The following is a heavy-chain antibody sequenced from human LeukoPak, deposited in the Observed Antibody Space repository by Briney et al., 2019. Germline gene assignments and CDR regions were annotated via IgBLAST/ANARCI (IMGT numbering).Heavy chain of an antibody. CDR2: ISTSRSYI. CDR3: AKKYNTGLDP. V-gene: IGHV3-21*04. Sequence: PGGSLRLSCAASGFTFRSHSMNWVRQAPGKGLEWVSSISTSRSYIYYADSVKGRFTISRDNSKNTLYLQMNSLRAEDTAVYYCAKKYNTGLDPWGQGTLVTVSS. J-gene: IGHJ5*02. D-gene: IGHD1-14*01. CDR1: GFTFRSHS.